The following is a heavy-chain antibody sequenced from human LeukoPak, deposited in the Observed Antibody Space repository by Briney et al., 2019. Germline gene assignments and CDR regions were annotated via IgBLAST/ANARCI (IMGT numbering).Heavy chain of an antibody. CDR3: AKRYPYDSSTYAFDY. J-gene: IGHJ4*02. V-gene: IGHV3-23*01. Sequence: GGSLRLSCAASGFTFSAYAVTWVRQAPGKGLEWVSAISGSAARTYYADSVKGRFTISRDNSKNTVYLQMNSLRAKDTAVYYCAKRYPYDSSTYAFDYWGQGALVTVSS. CDR2: ISGSAART. D-gene: IGHD3-22*01. CDR1: GFTFSAYA.